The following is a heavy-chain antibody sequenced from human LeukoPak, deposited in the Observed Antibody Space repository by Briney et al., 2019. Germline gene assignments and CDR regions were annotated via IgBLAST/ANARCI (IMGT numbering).Heavy chain of an antibody. CDR2: IYTSGST. V-gene: IGHV4-4*07. D-gene: IGHD3-10*01. CDR1: GGSISSYY. Sequence: SETLSLTCTVSGGSISSYYWSWIRQPAGKGLEWIGRIYTSGSTNYNPSLKSRVTMSVDTSQNQFSLKMSSVTAAETAVYYCARAVMVRGAESPPGGFDPWGQGTLVTVSS. J-gene: IGHJ5*02. CDR3: ARAVMVRGAESPPGGFDP.